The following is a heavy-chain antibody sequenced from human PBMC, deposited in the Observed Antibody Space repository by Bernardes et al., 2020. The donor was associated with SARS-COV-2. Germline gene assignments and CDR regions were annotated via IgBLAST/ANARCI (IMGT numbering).Heavy chain of an antibody. CDR1: GYTLTALS. CDR2: FDPEDGET. D-gene: IGHD1-26*01. V-gene: IGHV1-24*01. CDR3: ATAPAFYSGSYYGWFDP. J-gene: IGHJ5*02. Sequence: ASVKVSCKVSGYTLTALSMYWVRQAPGKGLEWMGGFDPEDGETIYAQKFQGRVTMTEDTSTDTAYMELSSLRSEDTAVYYCATAPAFYSGSYYGWFDPWGQGTLVTVSS.